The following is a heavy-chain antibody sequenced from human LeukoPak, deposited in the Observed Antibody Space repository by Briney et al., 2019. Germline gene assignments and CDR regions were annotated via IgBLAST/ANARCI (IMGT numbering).Heavy chain of an antibody. Sequence: GGSLRLSCAASGFTFSDYYMSWIRQAPGKGLEWVSYISSSGSTIYYADSVKGRFTISRDNAKNSLYLQMNSLRAEDTAVYYCAREVAATDPYFDYWGQGTLVTVSS. J-gene: IGHJ4*02. V-gene: IGHV3-11*04. D-gene: IGHD2-15*01. CDR3: AREVAATDPYFDY. CDR2: ISSSGSTI. CDR1: GFTFSDYY.